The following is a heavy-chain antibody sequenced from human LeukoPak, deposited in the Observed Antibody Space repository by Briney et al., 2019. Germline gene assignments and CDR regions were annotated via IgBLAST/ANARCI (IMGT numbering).Heavy chain of an antibody. Sequence: GGSLRLSCAASGFTFSSYWMSWVRQAPGKGLEWVSAISGSGGSTYYADSVKGRFTISRDNSKNTLYLQMNSLRAEDTAVYYCAKSDDFWSGYWVDYWGQGTLVTVSS. CDR3: AKSDDFWSGYWVDY. V-gene: IGHV3-23*01. CDR2: ISGSGGST. D-gene: IGHD3-3*01. CDR1: GFTFSSYW. J-gene: IGHJ4*02.